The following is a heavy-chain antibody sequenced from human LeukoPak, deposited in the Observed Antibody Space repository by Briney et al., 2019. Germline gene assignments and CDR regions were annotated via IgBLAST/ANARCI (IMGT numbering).Heavy chain of an antibody. CDR1: GGSISSSNW. D-gene: IGHD2-2*01. J-gene: IGHJ6*04. CDR3: HCSNYYYGMDV. V-gene: IGHV4-4*02. CDR2: IYHSGST. Sequence: SGTLSLTCAVSGGSISSSNWWSWVRQPPGKGLEWIGEIYHSGSTNYNPSLKSRVTISVDKSKNQFSLRLSSVTAADTAVYYCHCSNYYYGMDVWGKGTTVTVSS.